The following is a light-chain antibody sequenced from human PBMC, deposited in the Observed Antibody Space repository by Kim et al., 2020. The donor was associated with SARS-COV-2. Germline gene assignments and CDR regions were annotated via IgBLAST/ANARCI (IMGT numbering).Light chain of an antibody. CDR1: QSVSSN. Sequence: EIVMTQSPATLSVSPGERATLSCRASQSVSSNLAWYQQKPGQAPRLLIYGASTRATGIPARFSGSGSGTEFTLTISSLQSEDFAVYYCQQYNNWPPGFGPGTKLEI. V-gene: IGKV3-15*01. J-gene: IGKJ3*01. CDR2: GAS. CDR3: QQYNNWPPG.